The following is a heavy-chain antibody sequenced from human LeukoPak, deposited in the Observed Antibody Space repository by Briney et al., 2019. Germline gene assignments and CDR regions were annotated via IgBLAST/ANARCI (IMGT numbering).Heavy chain of an antibody. V-gene: IGHV3-23*01. CDR2: ISPSGDIT. CDR1: GFIFSSHG. J-gene: IGHJ4*02. CDR3: AQDLAYIRFDN. D-gene: IGHD1-1*01. Sequence: GGSLRLSCAASGFIFSSHGMNWVRHAPGKGREWVSGISPSGDITYYADSVKGRFTISRDNSKHTVYLQMDSLRFEDAAVYYCAQDLAYIRFDNWSQGTLVTVSS.